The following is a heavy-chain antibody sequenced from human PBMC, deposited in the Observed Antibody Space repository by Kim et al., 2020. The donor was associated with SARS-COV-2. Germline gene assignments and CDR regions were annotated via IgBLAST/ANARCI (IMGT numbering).Heavy chain of an antibody. J-gene: IGHJ4*02. D-gene: IGHD1-1*01. CDR3: TRDVFDGYWN. CDR2: GIT. V-gene: IGHV3-53*01. Sequence: GITYYAASGLGRLPLSRDNSKNTLYLQMNSLRAEDTAVYYCTRDVFDGYWNWGQGTLVTVSS.